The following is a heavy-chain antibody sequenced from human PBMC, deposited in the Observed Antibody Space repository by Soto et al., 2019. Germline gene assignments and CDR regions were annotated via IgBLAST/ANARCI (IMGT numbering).Heavy chain of an antibody. D-gene: IGHD1-26*01. V-gene: IGHV3-23*01. CDR3: AKARYSGSYPAFDY. Sequence: GGSLRLSCAASGFTFSSYAMSWVRQAPGKGLEWVSAISGSGGSTYYADSVKGRFTISRDNSKNTLYLQINSLRAEDTAVYYCAKARYSGSYPAFDYWGQGTLVTVSS. CDR2: ISGSGGST. J-gene: IGHJ4*02. CDR1: GFTFSSYA.